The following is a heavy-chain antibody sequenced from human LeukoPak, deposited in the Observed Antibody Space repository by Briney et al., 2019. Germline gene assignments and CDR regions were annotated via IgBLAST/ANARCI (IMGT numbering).Heavy chain of an antibody. V-gene: IGHV3-30-3*01. J-gene: IGHJ4*02. CDR3: ARDSYYGDYVLYYFDY. CDR1: GFTFSSYA. CDR2: ISYDGSNK. Sequence: QPGGSLRLSCAASGFTFSSYAMRWVRQAPGKGLEWVAVISYDGSNKYYADSVKGRFTISRDNSKNTLYLQMNSLRAEDTAVYYCARDSYYGDYVLYYFDYWGQGTLVTLSS. D-gene: IGHD4-17*01.